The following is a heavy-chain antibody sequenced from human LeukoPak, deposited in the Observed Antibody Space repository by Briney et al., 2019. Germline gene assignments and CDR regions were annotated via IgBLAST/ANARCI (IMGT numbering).Heavy chain of an antibody. CDR3: AIGAARLPLDY. D-gene: IGHD6-6*01. CDR1: GYTFTSYA. Sequence: ASVKVSCKASGYTFTSYAMHWVRQAPGQGLEWMGRINPNSGGTNYAQKFQGRVTMTRDTSISTAYMELSRPRSDDTAVYYCAIGAARLPLDYWGQGTLVTVSS. J-gene: IGHJ4*02. CDR2: INPNSGGT. V-gene: IGHV1-2*06.